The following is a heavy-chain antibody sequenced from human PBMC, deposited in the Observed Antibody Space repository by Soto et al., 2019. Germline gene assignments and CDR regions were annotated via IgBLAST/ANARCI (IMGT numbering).Heavy chain of an antibody. Sequence: SETLSLTRAVSGGSFTSNNWWTWVRQPPGQGLEWIGEIYRTGSTNYNPSLKSRVTISLDKSENQFSLKVTSLTAADTAVYYCASRDPGTSVDYWGQGTLVTVSS. J-gene: IGHJ4*02. CDR2: IYRTGST. V-gene: IGHV4-4*02. D-gene: IGHD1-7*01. CDR1: GGSFTSNNW. CDR3: ASRDPGTSVDY.